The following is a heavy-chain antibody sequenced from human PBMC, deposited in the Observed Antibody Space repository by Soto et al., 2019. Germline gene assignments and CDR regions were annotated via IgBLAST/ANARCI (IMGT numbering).Heavy chain of an antibody. Sequence: EVQLLESGGGLVQRGGSLRLSCAASKFTFSTYAMTWVRQAPGKGLEWVSDISGSGDNTYYADSVKGRFTISGDNSKSTLYLQMNSLRAEDTAVYYCAKDMVHCTGTRCARYFEKWGRGTLVTVSS. J-gene: IGHJ4*02. CDR1: KFTFSTYA. D-gene: IGHD2-8*02. CDR3: AKDMVHCTGTRCARYFEK. V-gene: IGHV3-23*01. CDR2: ISGSGDNT.